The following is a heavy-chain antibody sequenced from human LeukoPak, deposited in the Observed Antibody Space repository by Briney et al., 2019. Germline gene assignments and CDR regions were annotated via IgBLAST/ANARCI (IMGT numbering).Heavy chain of an antibody. J-gene: IGHJ6*03. D-gene: IGHD3-22*01. CDR1: GGSISSYY. Sequence: SETLSLTCTVSGGSISSYYWSWIRQPAGKGLEWIGRIYTSGSTNYNPSLKSRVTMSVDTSKNQFSLKLSSVTAADTAVYYCARGPYYYDSSGLSYYYYYYMDVWGKGTTVTVSS. CDR2: IYTSGST. V-gene: IGHV4-4*07. CDR3: ARGPYYYDSSGLSYYYYYYMDV.